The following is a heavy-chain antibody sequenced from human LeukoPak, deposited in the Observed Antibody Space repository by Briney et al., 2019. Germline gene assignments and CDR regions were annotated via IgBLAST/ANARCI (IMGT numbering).Heavy chain of an antibody. CDR2: ISSDGGST. Sequence: AGGSLRLSCAASGFTFSSYAMHWVRQAPGKGLEYVSGISSDGGSTYYANSVKGRFTISRDNSKNTLYLQLGSLRAEDMAVYYRARGPKDCWGQGTLVTVSS. CDR1: GFTFSSYA. J-gene: IGHJ4*02. CDR3: ARGPKDC. V-gene: IGHV3-64*01.